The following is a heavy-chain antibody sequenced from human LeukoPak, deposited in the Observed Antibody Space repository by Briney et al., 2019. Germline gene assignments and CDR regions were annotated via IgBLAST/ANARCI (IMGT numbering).Heavy chain of an antibody. J-gene: IGHJ6*03. D-gene: IGHD2-15*01. CDR2: INWKGDRT. CDR3: VRDICGGSCYPYLDQYRYYMDV. CDR1: GFKFDDYG. Sequence: GGSLRLSCAASGFKFDDYGMSWVRQVPGKGLEWVSGINWKGDRTSYADSVKGRLTISRDNAKNSLYLQMTSLGAEDTALYYCVRDICGGSCYPYLDQYRYYMDVWGKGTTVTVSS. V-gene: IGHV3-20*04.